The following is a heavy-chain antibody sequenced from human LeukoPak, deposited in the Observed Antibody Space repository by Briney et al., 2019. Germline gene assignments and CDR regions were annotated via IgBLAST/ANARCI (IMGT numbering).Heavy chain of an antibody. D-gene: IGHD5-12*01. Sequence: GASVKVSCKVSGYTLTELSIHWVRQAPGRGLEWMGGFDPEHGETIYAQMIQGRVTMTEDTSADTAYIELTSLTSEDTVVYYCATRSPHSGYDSFDYWGQGTLVTVSS. CDR2: FDPEHGET. J-gene: IGHJ4*02. V-gene: IGHV1-24*01. CDR3: ATRSPHSGYDSFDY. CDR1: GYTLTELS.